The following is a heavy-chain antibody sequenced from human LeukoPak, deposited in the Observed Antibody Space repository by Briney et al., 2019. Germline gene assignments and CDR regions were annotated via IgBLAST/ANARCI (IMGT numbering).Heavy chain of an antibody. V-gene: IGHV3-64*02. CDR3: ARGYSGTPY. D-gene: IGHD3-10*01. Sequence: GGSLRPSCAASGFTFSSDPMHWVRQDPGKGLEYVSGISAKGGGTYYADSVKGRFTISRDNSKNTLYLQMGSLRVEDMAVYYCARGYSGTPYWGQGALVTVSS. CDR2: ISAKGGGT. J-gene: IGHJ4*02. CDR1: GFTFSSDP.